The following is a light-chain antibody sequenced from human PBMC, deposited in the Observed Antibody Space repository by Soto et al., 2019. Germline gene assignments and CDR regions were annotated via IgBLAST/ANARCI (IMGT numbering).Light chain of an antibody. Sequence: QSVLTQPPSVSGAPGQRVTISCTGSSSNIGAGYDVHWYQQLPGTAPKLLIYGNSNRPSGVPDRFSGSKSGTSASLAITGLQAEDEADYYCQSYDISLSGWFGTGTKLTVL. CDR2: GNS. V-gene: IGLV1-40*01. CDR1: SSNIGAGYD. J-gene: IGLJ1*01. CDR3: QSYDISLSGW.